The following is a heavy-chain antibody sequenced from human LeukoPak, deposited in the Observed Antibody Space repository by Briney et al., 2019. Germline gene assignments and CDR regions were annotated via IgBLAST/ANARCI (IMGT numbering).Heavy chain of an antibody. CDR2: INHSGST. D-gene: IGHD3-3*01. V-gene: IGHV4-34*01. Sequence: SETLSLTCAVYGGSFSGYYWSWIRQPPGKGLEWIGEINHSGSTNYNPSLKSRVTISVDTSKNQFSLKLSSVTAADTAVYYCARIPPYDFWSGYYIGYYFDYWGQGTLVTVSS. CDR3: ARIPPYDFWSGYYIGYYFDY. CDR1: GGSFSGYY. J-gene: IGHJ4*02.